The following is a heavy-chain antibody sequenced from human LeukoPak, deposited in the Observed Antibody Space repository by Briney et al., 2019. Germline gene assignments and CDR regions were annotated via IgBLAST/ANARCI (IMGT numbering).Heavy chain of an antibody. CDR3: ARARGTSAIRGDY. CDR2: ISGSGDTI. V-gene: IGHV3-11*01. J-gene: IGHJ4*02. CDR1: GFPFSHYY. Sequence: PGGSLRLSCAASGFPFSHYYMTWIRQAPGKGLEWISYISGSGDTIEYADSVKGRFAISRDNANNSLYLQMNSLRTEDTAVYYCARARGTSAIRGDYWGQGTRVFVSS. D-gene: IGHD2-2*01.